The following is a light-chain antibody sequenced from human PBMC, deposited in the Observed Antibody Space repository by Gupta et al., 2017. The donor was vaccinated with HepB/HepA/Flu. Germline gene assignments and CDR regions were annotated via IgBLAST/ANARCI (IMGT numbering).Light chain of an antibody. Sequence: QSVLTQPPSPSLPPGQTVTRSRSGSSSNIASNNVYWYQQVPGRAPKLRSYRNYQRPSGVPDRFAGSKSGTSASLAISGLRSEDEGDYDGAVWDDSLNGVLFGGGTKMTVL. J-gene: IGLJ2*01. CDR2: RNY. CDR1: SSNIASNN. V-gene: IGLV1-47*01. CDR3: AVWDDSLNGVL.